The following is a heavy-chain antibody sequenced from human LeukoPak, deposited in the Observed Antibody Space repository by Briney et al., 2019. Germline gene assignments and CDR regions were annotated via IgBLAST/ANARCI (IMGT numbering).Heavy chain of an antibody. D-gene: IGHD6-19*01. V-gene: IGHV3-7*01. J-gene: IGHJ4*02. CDR1: GFTFSSFC. CDR2: IRQDGSEK. Sequence: GGSLRLSCAASGFTFSSFCMSWVRQAPGKGLEWVANIRQDGSEKYYVDSVKGRFTVSRDNAKNSLYLQMNSLRAADTAMYYCARGRGRSGWSPYDYWGQGTLVTVSS. CDR3: ARGRGRSGWSPYDY.